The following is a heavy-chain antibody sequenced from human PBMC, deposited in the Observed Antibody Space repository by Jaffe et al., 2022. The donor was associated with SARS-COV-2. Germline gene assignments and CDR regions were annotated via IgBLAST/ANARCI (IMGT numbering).Heavy chain of an antibody. V-gene: IGHV3-30*18. CDR3: AKDLDVYDSSGYYPAHGMDV. J-gene: IGHJ6*02. CDR2: ISYDGSNK. D-gene: IGHD3-22*01. Sequence: QVQLVESGGGVVQPGRSLRLSCAASGFTFSSYGMHWVRQAPGKGLEWVAVISYDGSNKYYADSVKGRFTISRDNSKNTLYLQMNSLRAEDTAVYYCAKDLDVYDSSGYYPAHGMDVWGQGTTVTVSS. CDR1: GFTFSSYG.